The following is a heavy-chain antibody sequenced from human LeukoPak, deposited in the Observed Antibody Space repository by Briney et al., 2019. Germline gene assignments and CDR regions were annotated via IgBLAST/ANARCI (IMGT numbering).Heavy chain of an antibody. CDR2: INPAGSET. CDR1: GFSFSAYL. J-gene: IGHJ4*02. CDR3: ARFGYVAAVDV. Sequence: PGGSLRLSCAASGFSFSAYLMTWVRQAPGTGLEWVANINPAGSETYYVDPVKGRFSISRDNAKNLVYLQMNSLRAEDTAVYHCARFGYVAAVDVWGQGTPDTVSS. V-gene: IGHV3-7*01. D-gene: IGHD2-15*01.